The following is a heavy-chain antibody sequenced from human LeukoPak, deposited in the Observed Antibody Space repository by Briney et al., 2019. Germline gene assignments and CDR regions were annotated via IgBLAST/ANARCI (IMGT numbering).Heavy chain of an antibody. D-gene: IGHD1-14*01. V-gene: IGHV3-53*01. CDR3: ARGRDGTADAFGI. J-gene: IGHJ3*02. CDR1: GFTVSSSY. Sequence: GGSLRLSCAASGFTVSSSYVSWGRHAPGEGLEWVSVIYSGGNTYYTDSVKGRFTISRDNSKNTLYLQMNSLRAEDTAVYYCARGRDGTADAFGIWGQGTMVTVSS. CDR2: IYSGGNT.